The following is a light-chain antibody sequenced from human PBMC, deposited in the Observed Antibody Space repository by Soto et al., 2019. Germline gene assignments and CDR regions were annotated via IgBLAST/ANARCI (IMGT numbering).Light chain of an antibody. CDR2: GAS. CDR3: QQYNHWTSIT. V-gene: IGKV3-15*01. Sequence: EIVKTQSPATLSVSPGERAILSCSASQSIRTNVAWYQQRPGQAPRLLIYGASTRATDIPARFSGSGSGTEFTLTISSLQSEDFAIYYCQQYNHWTSITFGQGTRLEF. J-gene: IGKJ5*01. CDR1: QSIRTN.